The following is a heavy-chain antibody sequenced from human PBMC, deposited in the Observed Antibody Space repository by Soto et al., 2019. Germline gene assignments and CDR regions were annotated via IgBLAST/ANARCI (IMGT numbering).Heavy chain of an antibody. CDR1: GYTFTGYY. V-gene: IGHV1-2*04. CDR3: ASGINYDYVWGSYRATGWFDP. D-gene: IGHD3-16*02. CDR2: INPNSGGT. J-gene: IGHJ5*02. Sequence: ASVKVSCKATGYTFTGYYMHWVRQAPGQGREWMGWINPNSGGTNYAQKFQGWVTMTSHTSISTAYMKLSRLISEDTAVYYCASGINYDYVWGSYRATGWFDPWGQGTLVTVSS.